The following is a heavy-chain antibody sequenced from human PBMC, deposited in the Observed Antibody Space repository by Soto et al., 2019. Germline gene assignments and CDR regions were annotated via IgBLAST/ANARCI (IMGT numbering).Heavy chain of an antibody. V-gene: IGHV4-31*03. CDR1: GGSISSGGYY. D-gene: IGHD6-13*01. CDR3: ARVRYSSPYYYYGMDV. J-gene: IGHJ6*02. CDR2: IYYSGST. Sequence: SETLSLTCTVSGGSISSGGYYWSWIRQHPGRGLEWIGYIYYSGSTYYNPSLKSRVTISVDTSKNQFSLKLSSVTAADTAVYYCARVRYSSPYYYYGMDVWGQGTTVTVSS.